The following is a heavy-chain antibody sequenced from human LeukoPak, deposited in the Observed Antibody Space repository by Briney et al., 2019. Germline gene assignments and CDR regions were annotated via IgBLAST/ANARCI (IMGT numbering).Heavy chain of an antibody. D-gene: IGHD3-22*01. J-gene: IGHJ4*02. CDR3: AKGQGYDSSGYPAFDY. CDR1: GFTFSSYA. V-gene: IGHV3-23*01. CDR2: ISGSGGST. Sequence: GGSLRLSRAASGFTFSSYAMSWVRQAPGKGLEWVSAISGSGGSTYYADSVKGRFTISRDNSKNTLYLQMNSLRAEDTAVYYCAKGQGYDSSGYPAFDYWGQGTLVTVSS.